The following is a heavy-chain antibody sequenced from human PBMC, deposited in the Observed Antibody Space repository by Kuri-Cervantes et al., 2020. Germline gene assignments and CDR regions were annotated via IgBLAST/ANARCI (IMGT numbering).Heavy chain of an antibody. CDR2: INHSGGT. CDR1: GGSFSGYY. J-gene: IGHJ4*02. CDR3: ARGSVSCSGGSCYSL. V-gene: IGHV4-34*01. Sequence: ESLKISCAVYGGSFSGYYWNWIRQPPGKGLEWIGEINHSGGTNYNPSLKSRVTISVDTSKNQFSLKLSSVTAADTAVYYCARGSVSCSGGSCYSLWGQGTLVTVSS. D-gene: IGHD2-15*01.